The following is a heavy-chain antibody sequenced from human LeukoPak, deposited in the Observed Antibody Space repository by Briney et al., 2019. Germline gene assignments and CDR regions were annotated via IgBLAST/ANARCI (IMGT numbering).Heavy chain of an antibody. CDR3: ANSDLDYDSFGY. D-gene: IGHD4-17*01. Sequence: GRSLRLSCAASGFTFSSYGMHWVRQAPGKGLEWVAVISYDGSNKYYADSVKGRFTISRDNSKNTLYLQMNSLRAEDTAVYYCANSDLDYDSFGYWGQGTLVTVSS. CDR1: GFTFSSYG. V-gene: IGHV3-30*18. J-gene: IGHJ4*02. CDR2: ISYDGSNK.